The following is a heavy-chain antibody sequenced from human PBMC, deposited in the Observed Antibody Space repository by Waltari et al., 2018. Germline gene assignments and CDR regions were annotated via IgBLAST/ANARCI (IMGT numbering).Heavy chain of an antibody. Sequence: QVQLVQSGAEVKKPGSSVKVSCKASGGTFSSYAISWVRQAPGQGLEWMGRIIPILAIANYAQKFQGRVTITADKSTSTAYMELSSLRSEDTAVYYCARDADIVVVPLPPYGMDVWGQGTTVTVSS. D-gene: IGHD2-2*01. CDR2: IIPILAIA. V-gene: IGHV1-69*09. CDR3: ARDADIVVVPLPPYGMDV. CDR1: GGTFSSYA. J-gene: IGHJ6*02.